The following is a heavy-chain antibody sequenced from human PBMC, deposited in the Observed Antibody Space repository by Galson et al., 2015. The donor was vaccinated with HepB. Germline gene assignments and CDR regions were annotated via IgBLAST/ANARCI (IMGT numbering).Heavy chain of an antibody. CDR3: ARAQPSVVVPAAIRNAFDI. V-gene: IGHV3-21*01. Sequence: SLRLSCAASGFTFSSYSMNWVRQAPGKGLEWVSSISSSSSYIYYADSVKGRFTISRDNAKNSLYLQMNSLRAEDTAVYYCARAQPSVVVPAAIRNAFDIWGQGTMVTVSS. D-gene: IGHD2-2*02. CDR1: GFTFSSYS. CDR2: ISSSSSYI. J-gene: IGHJ3*02.